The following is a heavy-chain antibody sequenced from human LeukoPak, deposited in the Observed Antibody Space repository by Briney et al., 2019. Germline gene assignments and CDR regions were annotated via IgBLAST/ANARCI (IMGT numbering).Heavy chain of an antibody. J-gene: IGHJ4*02. V-gene: IGHV3-53*01. CDR1: GFTLSSDY. CDR3: AKGRVITMIVVVTTPFDY. Sequence: PGGSLRLSCAASGFTLSSDYMSWVRQAPGKGLEWISVIYIGGTTYYADSVKGRFTISRDNSKNTLYLQMNSLRAEDTAVYYCAKGRVITMIVVVTTPFDYWGQGTLVTVSS. CDR2: IYIGGTT. D-gene: IGHD3-22*01.